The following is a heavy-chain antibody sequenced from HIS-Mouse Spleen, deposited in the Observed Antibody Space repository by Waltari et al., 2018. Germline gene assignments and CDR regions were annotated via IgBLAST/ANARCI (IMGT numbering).Heavy chain of an antibody. V-gene: IGHV3-30-3*01. D-gene: IGHD1-26*01. CDR2: ISYDGSNK. Sequence: QVQLVESGGGVVQPGRSLRLSCAASGFTFSSYAMHWVRQAPGKGLEWVAVISYDGSNKYYADSVKGRFTISRDNSKNTLYLQMNSLRAEDTAVYYCARVISGSYSLFDYWGQGTLVTVSS. CDR3: ARVISGSYSLFDY. J-gene: IGHJ4*02. CDR1: GFTFSSYA.